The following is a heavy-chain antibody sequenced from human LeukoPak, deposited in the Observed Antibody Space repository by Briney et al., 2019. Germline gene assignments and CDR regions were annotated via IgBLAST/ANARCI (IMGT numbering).Heavy chain of an antibody. D-gene: IGHD3-22*01. CDR3: ARDESTRSSGYGPYYYYYMDV. CDR2: TSAYNGNT. CDR1: GYTFTSYG. J-gene: IGHJ6*03. Sequence: ASVKVSCKASGYTFTSYGISWVRQAPGQGLEWMGWTSAYNGNTNYAQKLQGRVTMTTDTSTSTAYMELRSLRSDDTAVYYCARDESTRSSGYGPYYYYYMDVWGKGTTVTVSS. V-gene: IGHV1-18*01.